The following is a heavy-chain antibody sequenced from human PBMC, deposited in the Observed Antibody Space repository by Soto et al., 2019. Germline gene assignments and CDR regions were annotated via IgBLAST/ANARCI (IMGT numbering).Heavy chain of an antibody. CDR2: IDPSNSYT. J-gene: IGHJ4*02. CDR1: GYTFTTFW. CDR3: PLHSGLGPIPFDY. D-gene: IGHD3-10*01. V-gene: IGHV5-10-1*01. Sequence: LKISCKGSGYTFTTFWITWLLQMHGKVLGWMGRIDPSNSYTNYNPSFQGHVTLSPDMSISTPYLQCSDLNASDTAVYDCPLHSGLGPIPFDYWGQGTLVTVSS.